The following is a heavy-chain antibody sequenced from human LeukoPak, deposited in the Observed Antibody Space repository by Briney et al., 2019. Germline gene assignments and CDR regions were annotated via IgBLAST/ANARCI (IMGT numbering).Heavy chain of an antibody. Sequence: SETLSLTCTVSGGSISSGTYYWSWVRQPAGKGLEWIGRIYTSGSTNYNPSLKSRVTISVDTSKNQFSLKLSSVTAADTAVYYCARDHRWELALDYWGQGTLVTVSS. D-gene: IGHD1-26*01. CDR3: ARDHRWELALDY. V-gene: IGHV4-61*02. J-gene: IGHJ4*02. CDR1: GGSISSGTYY. CDR2: IYTSGST.